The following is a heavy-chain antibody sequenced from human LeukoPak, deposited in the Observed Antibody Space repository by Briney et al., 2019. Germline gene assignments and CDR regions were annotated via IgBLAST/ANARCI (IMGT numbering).Heavy chain of an antibody. CDR2: ISSGSSTI. CDR1: GFTFSSYS. V-gene: IGHV3-48*04. CDR3: ARDIYYDSSGYYGSVY. D-gene: IGHD3-22*01. Sequence: PGGSLRLSCAASGFTFSSYSMNWVRQAPGKGLEWVSYISSGSSTIYYADSVKGRFTISRDNAKNSLYLQMNSLRAEDTAVYYCARDIYYDSSGYYGSVYWGQGTLVTVSS. J-gene: IGHJ4*02.